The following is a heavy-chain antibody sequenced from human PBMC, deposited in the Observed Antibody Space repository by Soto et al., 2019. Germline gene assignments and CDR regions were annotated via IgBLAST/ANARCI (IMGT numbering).Heavy chain of an antibody. J-gene: IGHJ4*02. CDR2: IIPIFGTA. V-gene: IGHV1-69*13. Sequence: GASVKVSCKASGGTFSSYAISWVRQAPGQGPEWMGGIIPIFGTANYAQKFQGRVTITADESTSTAYMELSSLRSEDTAVYYCASLGQDTAMLYLLDYWGQGTLVTVSS. D-gene: IGHD5-18*01. CDR1: GGTFSSYA. CDR3: ASLGQDTAMLYLLDY.